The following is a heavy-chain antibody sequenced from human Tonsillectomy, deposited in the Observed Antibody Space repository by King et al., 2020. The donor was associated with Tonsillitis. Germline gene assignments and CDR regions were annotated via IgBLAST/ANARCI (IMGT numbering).Heavy chain of an antibody. CDR3: ARVTLAYDFWRDYPDYYYGMDV. J-gene: IGHJ6*02. CDR1: GFIFSSYS. V-gene: IGHV3-48*01. CDR2: ISSTRSTI. Sequence: VQLVESGGGLVQPGGSLRLSCAASGFIFSSYSMNWVRQAPGKGLEWVSYISSTRSTIYYADSVKGRFTISRDNAKNSLYLQMSSLRAEDTAIYYCARVTLAYDFWRDYPDYYYGMDVWGQGTTVTVSS. D-gene: IGHD3-3*01.